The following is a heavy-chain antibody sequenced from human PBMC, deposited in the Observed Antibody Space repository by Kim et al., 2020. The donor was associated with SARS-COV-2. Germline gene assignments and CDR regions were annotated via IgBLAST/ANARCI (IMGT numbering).Heavy chain of an antibody. CDR2: ISSSSSTI. J-gene: IGHJ4*02. V-gene: IGHV3-48*01. Sequence: GGSLRLSCAASGFTFSSYSMNWVRQAPGKGLEWVSYISSSSSTIYYADSVKGRFTISRDNAKNSLYLQMNSLRAEDTAVYYCARVIVVVTATWALDYWGQGTMVTVSS. D-gene: IGHD2-21*02. CDR3: ARVIVVVTATWALDY. CDR1: GFTFSSYS.